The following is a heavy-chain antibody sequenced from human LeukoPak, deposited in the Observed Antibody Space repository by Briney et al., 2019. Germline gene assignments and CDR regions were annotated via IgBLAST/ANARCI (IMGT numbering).Heavy chain of an antibody. CDR2: IYSSGST. Sequence: SETLSLTCTVSGGSISSYYWSWIRQPPGKGLELIGYIYSSGSTNYNPSLKSRVTISIDTSKNQFSLKLSSVTAADTAVYYCATDSIAGHKRALFESYYYYYMDVWGKGTTVTVSS. CDR3: ATDSIAGHKRALFESYYYYYMDV. J-gene: IGHJ6*03. CDR1: GGSISSYY. V-gene: IGHV4-4*09. D-gene: IGHD6-6*01.